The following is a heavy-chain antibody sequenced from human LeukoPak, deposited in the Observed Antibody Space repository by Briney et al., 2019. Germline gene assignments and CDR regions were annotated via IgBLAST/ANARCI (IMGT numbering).Heavy chain of an antibody. V-gene: IGHV3-48*04. D-gene: IGHD1-26*01. J-gene: IGHJ4*02. Sequence: PGGSLRLSCAASGFTFSSYSMNWVRQAPGKGLEWVSYISSSNITIYYADSVKGRFTISRDNAKNSLYLQMNSLRAEDTAVYYCARVGGSFVDYWHQGPLVTVSS. CDR2: ISSSNITI. CDR1: GFTFSSYS. CDR3: ARVGGSFVDY.